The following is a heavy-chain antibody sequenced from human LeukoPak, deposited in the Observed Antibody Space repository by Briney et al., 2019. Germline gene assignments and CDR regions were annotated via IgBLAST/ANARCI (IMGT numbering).Heavy chain of an antibody. D-gene: IGHD3-16*01. J-gene: IGHJ5*02. CDR1: GGSFSGCY. Sequence: SETLSLTCAVYGGSFSGCYWSWIRQPPGKGLEWIGEINHSGSTNYNPSLKSRVTISVDTSKNQFSLKLSSVTAADTAVYYCASSGGNWFDPWGQGTLVTVSS. CDR3: ASSGGNWFDP. CDR2: INHSGST. V-gene: IGHV4-34*01.